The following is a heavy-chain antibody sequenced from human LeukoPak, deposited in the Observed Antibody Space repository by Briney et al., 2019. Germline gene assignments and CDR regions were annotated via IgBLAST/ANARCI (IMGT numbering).Heavy chain of an antibody. CDR3: ARNSNMNYDILTGLYYYYGMDV. CDR2: INHSGST. CDR1: GGSFSGYY. D-gene: IGHD3-9*01. J-gene: IGHJ6*02. V-gene: IGHV4-34*01. Sequence: SETLSLACAVYGGSFSGYYWSWIRQPPGKGLEWIGEINHSGSTNYNPSLKSRVTISVDTSKNQFSLKLSSVTAADTAVYYCARNSNMNYDILTGLYYYYGMDVWGQGTTVTVSS.